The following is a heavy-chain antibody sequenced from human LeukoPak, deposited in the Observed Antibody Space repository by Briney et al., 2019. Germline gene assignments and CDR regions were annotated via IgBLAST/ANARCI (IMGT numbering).Heavy chain of an antibody. CDR3: ARQDGGNTLGYFDL. J-gene: IGHJ2*01. V-gene: IGHV4-59*01. CDR1: GGSISTYY. CDR2: IHYSGST. Sequence: SETLSLTCTVSGGSISTYYWNWIRQPPGKGLEWIAYIHYSGSTNYNPSLKSRVIISVDTSKNQFSLKLRSVTAADTAVYYCARQDGGNTLGYFDLWGRGTLVTVSS. D-gene: IGHD4-23*01.